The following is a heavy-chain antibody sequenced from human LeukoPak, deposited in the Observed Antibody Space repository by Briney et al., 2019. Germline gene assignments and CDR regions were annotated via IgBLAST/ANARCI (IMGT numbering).Heavy chain of an antibody. V-gene: IGHV4-59*08. CDR2: IYYSGSI. CDR3: ARSSGGDDWYFDL. J-gene: IGHJ2*01. CDR1: GGSISSYY. D-gene: IGHD2-21*02. Sequence: SETLSLTCTVSGGSISSYYWNWIRQSPGKGLEWIGYIYYSGSINYNPSLKSRVTISVDTSKNQFSLKLSSVTAADTAVYYCARSSGGDDWYFDLWGRGTLVTVSS.